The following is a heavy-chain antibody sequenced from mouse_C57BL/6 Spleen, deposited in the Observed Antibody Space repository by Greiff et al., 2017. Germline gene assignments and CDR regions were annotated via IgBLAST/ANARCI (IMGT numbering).Heavy chain of an antibody. CDR2: INPNNGGT. D-gene: IGHD1-1*01. V-gene: IGHV1-22*01. Sequence: EVQLQESGPELVKPGASVKMSCKASGYTFTDYNMHWVKQSHGKSLEWIGYINPNNGGTSYNQKFKGKATLTVNKSSSTAYMELRSLTSEDSAVYYCARYYYYGSSYDAMDYWGQGTSVTVSS. CDR3: ARYYYYGSSYDAMDY. J-gene: IGHJ4*01. CDR1: GYTFTDYN.